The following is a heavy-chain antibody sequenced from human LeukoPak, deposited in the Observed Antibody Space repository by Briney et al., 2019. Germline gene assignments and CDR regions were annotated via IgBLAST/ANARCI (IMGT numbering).Heavy chain of an antibody. CDR2: IYYSGST. D-gene: IGHD3-10*01. V-gene: IGHV4-59*08. CDR3: ARHSDYYGSGSFSPFDY. CDR1: GGSISSYY. J-gene: IGHJ4*02. Sequence: SETLSLTCTVSGGSISSYYWSWIRQPPGKGLEWIGYIYYSGSTNYNPSLKSRVTISVDTSKNQFSLKLSSVTAADTAVYYCARHSDYYGSGSFSPFDYWGQGTLVTVSS.